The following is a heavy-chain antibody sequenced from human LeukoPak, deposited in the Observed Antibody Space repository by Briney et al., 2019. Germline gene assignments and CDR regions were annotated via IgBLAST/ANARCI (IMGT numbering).Heavy chain of an antibody. CDR2: ISGNNGNT. CDR3: ARETTLVKGTMTAIYYYHMDV. V-gene: IGHV1-18*01. Sequence: ASVKVSCKASGYTFTSYGISWVRQAPGQGLEWMGWISGNNGNTNYAEQFQGRVTMTTDTSTSTAYMEMRSLRSDDTAVYFCARETTLVKGTMTAIYYYHMDVWGKGTTVTVSS. D-gene: IGHD3-10*01. CDR1: GYTFTSYG. J-gene: IGHJ6*03.